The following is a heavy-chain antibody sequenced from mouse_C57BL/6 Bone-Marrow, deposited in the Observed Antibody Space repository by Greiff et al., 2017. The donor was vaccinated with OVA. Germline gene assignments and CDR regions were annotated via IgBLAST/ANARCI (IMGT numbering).Heavy chain of an antibody. D-gene: IGHD2-3*01. CDR1: GYTFTSYW. J-gene: IGHJ2*01. CDR2: IDPSDSYT. CDR3: ASWGYYSYYFDY. Sequence: QVQLQQPGAELVKPGASVKLSCKASGYTFTSYWMQWVKQRPGQGLEWIGEIDPSDSYTNYNQKFKGKATLTVDTSSSTAYMQLSSLTSEDSAVYYCASWGYYSYYFDYWRQGTTLTVSS. V-gene: IGHV1-50*01.